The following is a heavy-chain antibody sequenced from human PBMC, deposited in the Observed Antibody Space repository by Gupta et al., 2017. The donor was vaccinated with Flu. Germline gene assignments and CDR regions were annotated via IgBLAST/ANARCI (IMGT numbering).Heavy chain of an antibody. Sequence: WIRQTPVKGLEWLSYISSSGSTRYYADSVKDRFTISRDNDKNALYLQMNRLRAEDTAIYYCARVRSGWHYDHWGQGTLVTVSS. CDR2: ISSSGSTR. V-gene: IGHV3-11*01. CDR3: ARVRSGWHYDH. D-gene: IGHD6-19*01. J-gene: IGHJ5*02.